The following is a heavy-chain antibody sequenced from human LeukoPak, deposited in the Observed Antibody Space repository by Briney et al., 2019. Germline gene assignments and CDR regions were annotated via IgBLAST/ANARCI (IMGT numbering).Heavy chain of an antibody. D-gene: IGHD6-19*01. CDR3: ARDETYSSDWQSNHYYYYMDV. CDR1: GGSINSYY. CDR2: INHSGST. V-gene: IGHV4-34*01. J-gene: IGHJ6*03. Sequence: SETLSLTCSVSGGSINSYYWSWIRQPPGKGLEWIGEINHSGSTYYNPSLKSRVTISVDTSKNQFSLKLSSVTATDTAVYYCARDETYSSDWQSNHYYYYMDVWGKGTTVTVSS.